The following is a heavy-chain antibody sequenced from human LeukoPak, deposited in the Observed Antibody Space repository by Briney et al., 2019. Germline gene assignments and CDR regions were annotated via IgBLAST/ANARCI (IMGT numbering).Heavy chain of an antibody. CDR2: INPNSGGT. D-gene: IGHD2-2*01. CDR1: GYTFTGYY. J-gene: IGHJ6*02. CDR3: ASQYCSSTSCYPGDYYYYGMDV. Sequence: ASVKVSCKASGYTFTGYYMHWVRQAPGQGLEWMGWINPNSGGTNYAQKFQGRVTMTRDTSIGTAYMELSRLRSDDTAVYYCASQYCSSTSCYPGDYYYYGMDVWGQGTTVTVSS. V-gene: IGHV1-2*02.